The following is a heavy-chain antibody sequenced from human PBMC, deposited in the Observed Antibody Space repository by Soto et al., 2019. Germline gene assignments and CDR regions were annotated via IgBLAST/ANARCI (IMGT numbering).Heavy chain of an antibody. D-gene: IGHD2-15*01. CDR2: ISYDGSNK. CDR1: GFTFSNYA. V-gene: IGHV3-30-3*01. CDR3: ARDIVVVVAATNYYYGMDV. J-gene: IGHJ6*02. Sequence: GGSLRLSCAASGFTFSNYAIHWVRQAPGKGLEWVAVISYDGSNKYYADSVKGRFTISRDNSKNTLYLQMISLRAEDTAVYYCARDIVVVVAATNYYYGMDVWGQGTTVTVSS.